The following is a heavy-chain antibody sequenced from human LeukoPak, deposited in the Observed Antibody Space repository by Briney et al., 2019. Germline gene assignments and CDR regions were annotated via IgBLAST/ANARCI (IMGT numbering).Heavy chain of an antibody. Sequence: GGSLRLSCAVSGITLSNYGMSWVRQAPGKGLEWVAGISGSGGRTNYAASVKGRFTISRDNSKNTLYLEMNSLRAEDTAIYYYAKMKGHPLPKYYMDVWRQGTTVTVSS. J-gene: IGHJ6*01. D-gene: IGHD1-26*01. CDR1: GITLSNYG. V-gene: IGHV3-23*01. CDR2: ISGSGGRT. CDR3: AKMKGHPLPKYYMDV.